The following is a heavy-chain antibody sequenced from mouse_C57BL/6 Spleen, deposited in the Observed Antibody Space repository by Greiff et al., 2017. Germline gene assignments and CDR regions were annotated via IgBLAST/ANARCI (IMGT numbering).Heavy chain of an antibody. Sequence: EVQLVESGPGMVKPSQSLSLTCTVTGYSITSGYDWHWIRHFPGNKLEWMGYISYSGSTNYNPSLKSRISITHDTSKNHFFLKLNSVTTEDTATYYCARGGNYDYDAFAYWGQGTLVTVSA. J-gene: IGHJ3*01. D-gene: IGHD2-4*01. V-gene: IGHV3-1*01. CDR1: GYSITSGYD. CDR2: ISYSGST. CDR3: ARGGNYDYDAFAY.